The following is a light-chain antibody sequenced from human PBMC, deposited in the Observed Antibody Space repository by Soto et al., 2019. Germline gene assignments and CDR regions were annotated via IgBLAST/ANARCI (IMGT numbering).Light chain of an antibody. V-gene: IGKV3-15*01. Sequence: EIVMTQSPATLSVSPGERGTLSCRASQSVSSNLAWYQQKPGQAPRLLIYDASTRATGIPARFSGSGSGTEFTLTISSLQSEDFADYYCHQYNNWPGTFGQGTKVDIK. J-gene: IGKJ1*01. CDR1: QSVSSN. CDR3: HQYNNWPGT. CDR2: DAS.